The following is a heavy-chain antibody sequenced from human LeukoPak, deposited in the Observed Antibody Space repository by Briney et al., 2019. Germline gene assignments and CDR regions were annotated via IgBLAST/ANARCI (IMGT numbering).Heavy chain of an antibody. CDR2: ISWDGGST. Sequence: PGGSLRLSCAASGFTFDDYAMHWVRQAPGKGLEWVSLISWDGGSTYYADSVKGRFTISRDNGKNSLYLQMNSLRAEDTALYYCAKDRWSGSYHAYAFDIWGQGTMVTVSS. V-gene: IGHV3-43D*03. CDR3: AKDRWSGSYHAYAFDI. J-gene: IGHJ3*02. D-gene: IGHD1-26*01. CDR1: GFTFDDYA.